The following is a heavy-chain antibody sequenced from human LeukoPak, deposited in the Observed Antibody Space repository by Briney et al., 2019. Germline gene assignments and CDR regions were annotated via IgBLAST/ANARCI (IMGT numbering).Heavy chain of an antibody. D-gene: IGHD6-19*01. CDR3: ARQGSSGWYESGWHFDL. CDR2: IYYSGST. Sequence: SETLSLTCTVSGGSISSYYWSWIRQPPGKGLEWIGHIYYSGSTNYNPSLKSRVTISLDTSKNQFSLKLSSVTAADTAVYYCARQGSSGWYESGWHFDLWGRGTLVTVSS. CDR1: GGSISSYY. V-gene: IGHV4-59*08. J-gene: IGHJ2*01.